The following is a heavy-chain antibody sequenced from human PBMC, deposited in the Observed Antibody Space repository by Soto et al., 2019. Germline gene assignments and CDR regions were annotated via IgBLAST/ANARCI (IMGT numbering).Heavy chain of an antibody. J-gene: IGHJ4*02. D-gene: IGHD3-22*01. CDR2: IYYSGST. CDR3: ARNFDSGGYYSDY. Sequence: SETLSLTCTVSGDSIRSGNHYWSWIRQPPGKGLEWIGYIYYSGSTYYSPSLKSRVTISVDTSKNQFSLKLNSVTAADTAVYYCARNFDSGGYYSDYWGQGTLVTVSS. CDR1: GDSIRSGNHY. V-gene: IGHV4-30-4*01.